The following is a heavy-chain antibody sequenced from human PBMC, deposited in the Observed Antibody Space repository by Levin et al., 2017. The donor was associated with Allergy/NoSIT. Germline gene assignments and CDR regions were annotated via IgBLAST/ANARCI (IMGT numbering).Heavy chain of an antibody. Sequence: GGSLRLSCKGSGYTFSNYWIGWVRQMPGKGLEWMGIIYPGDSDTRYSPSFQGQVTISVDKSISIAYLQWRSLKASDTAMYYCARDDYGDHRWGMDVWGQGTTVTVSS. CDR1: GYTFSNYW. V-gene: IGHV5-51*01. CDR3: ARDDYGDHRWGMDV. CDR2: IYPGDSDT. D-gene: IGHD4-17*01. J-gene: IGHJ6*02.